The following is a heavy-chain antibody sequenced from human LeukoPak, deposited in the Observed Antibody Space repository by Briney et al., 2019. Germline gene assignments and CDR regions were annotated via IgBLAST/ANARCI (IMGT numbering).Heavy chain of an antibody. CDR2: TYYRSKWNN. CDR3: ARGAVVAGIYYYYYMDV. V-gene: IGHV6-1*01. J-gene: IGHJ6*03. CDR1: GDSVSRNSIA. D-gene: IGHD6-19*01. Sequence: SQSLSLTCAISGDSVSRNSIAWTWIRQSPARGLEWLGRTYYRSKWNNDYAVSVKSRITSNADTSKNQFSLQLNSVTPEDTAVYYCARGAVVAGIYYYYYMDVWGKGTTVTVSS.